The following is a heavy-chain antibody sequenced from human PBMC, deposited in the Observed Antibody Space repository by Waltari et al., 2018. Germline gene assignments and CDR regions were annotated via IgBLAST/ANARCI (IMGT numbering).Heavy chain of an antibody. CDR2: INLNSGDT. J-gene: IGHJ6*03. CDR3: ARRLHFGYYMDV. D-gene: IGHD3-16*01. Sequence: QVQLVQSGAEVKKPGASVKVSCKTSGFTFTGYYIHWVRQAPGQGPEWMAWINLNSGDTNHAQKFQGRITMTRDTSTSTAYMELGRLKSDDTAIYYCARRLHFGYYMDVWGKGTTVTVSS. V-gene: IGHV1-2*02. CDR1: GFTFTGYY.